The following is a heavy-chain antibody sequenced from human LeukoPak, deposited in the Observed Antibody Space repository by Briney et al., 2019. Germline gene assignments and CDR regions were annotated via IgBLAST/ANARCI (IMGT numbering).Heavy chain of an antibody. CDR2: IYPGDSNT. CDR1: GYSFTSYR. D-gene: IGHD6-13*01. Sequence: GAPMKIYCNASGYSFTSYRNGWVRQMPEKGQELMGIIYPGDSNTTSFQVQGTISTDKSINTAYLEWGSLRASDTAMYYCATSPRYSRGLFEYWGEGTLVTVSS. CDR3: ATSPRYSRGLFEY. V-gene: IGHV5-51*01. J-gene: IGHJ4*02.